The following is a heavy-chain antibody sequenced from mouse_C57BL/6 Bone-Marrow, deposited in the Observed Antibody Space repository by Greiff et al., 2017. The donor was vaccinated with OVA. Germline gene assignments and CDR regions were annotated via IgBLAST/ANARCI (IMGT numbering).Heavy chain of an antibody. Sequence: EVQRVESGGGLVQPGGSMKLSCVASGFTFSNYWMNWVRQSQEKGLEWVAQIRLKSDNYATHYAESVKGRFTISRDDSKSSVYLQMNNLRAEDTGIYYCTSRDYWGQGTTLTVSS. J-gene: IGHJ2*01. V-gene: IGHV6-3*01. CDR2: IRLKSDNYAT. CDR1: GFTFSNYW. CDR3: TSRDY.